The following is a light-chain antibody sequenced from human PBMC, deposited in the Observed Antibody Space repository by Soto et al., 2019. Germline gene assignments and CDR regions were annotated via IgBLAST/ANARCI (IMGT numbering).Light chain of an antibody. CDR2: DAS. J-gene: IGKJ5*01. CDR1: QSVSNN. CDR3: QKYNNWPPIT. V-gene: IGKV3-15*01. Sequence: EIVMTQSPGTLSLSPGERATLSCRASQSVSNNYLAWYQQKPGQAPRLVIFDASTRATGIPARFSGSGSGTEFTLTISRLQSEDFAVYYCQKYNNWPPITFGQGTRLEIK.